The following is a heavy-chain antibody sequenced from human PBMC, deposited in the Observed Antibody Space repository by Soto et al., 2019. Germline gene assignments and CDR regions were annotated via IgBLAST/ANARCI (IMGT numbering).Heavy chain of an antibody. CDR3: ARVPARVTYYYDSSGYGNAFDI. J-gene: IGHJ3*02. D-gene: IGHD3-22*01. V-gene: IGHV6-1*01. Sequence: SQTLSLTCAISGDSVSSNSAAWNWIRQSPSRGLEWLGRTYYRSKWYNDYAVSVKSRITINPGTSKNQFSLQLNSVTPEDTAVYYCARVPARVTYYYDSSGYGNAFDIWGQGTMVTVSS. CDR2: TYYRSKWYN. CDR1: GDSVSSNSAA.